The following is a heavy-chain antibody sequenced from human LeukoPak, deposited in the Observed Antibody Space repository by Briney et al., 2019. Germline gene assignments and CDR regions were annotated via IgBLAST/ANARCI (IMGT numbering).Heavy chain of an antibody. CDR1: GGSFSGYY. J-gene: IGHJ4*02. CDR3: ARARYCSSTSCYTDFDY. CDR2: INHSGST. D-gene: IGHD2-2*02. Sequence: PSETLSLTCAVYGGSFSGYYWSWIRRPPGKGLEWIGEINHSGSTNYNPSLKSRVTISVDTSKNQFSLKLSSVTAADTAVYYCARARYCSSTSCYTDFDYWGQGTLVTVSS. V-gene: IGHV4-34*01.